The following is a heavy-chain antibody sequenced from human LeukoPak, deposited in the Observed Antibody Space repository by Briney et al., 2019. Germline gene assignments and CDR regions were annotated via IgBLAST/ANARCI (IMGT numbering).Heavy chain of an antibody. D-gene: IGHD1-26*01. Sequence: GGSLRLSCAASGFTFSSYSMSWVRQAPGKGLQWVSGVSGSGGTTYYADSVKGRFTISRDNSKNTLYLQMNSLRAEDTAVYYCAKFPGSASRAYFDYWGQGTLVTVSS. CDR1: GFTFSSYS. V-gene: IGHV3-23*01. J-gene: IGHJ4*02. CDR3: AKFPGSASRAYFDY. CDR2: VSGSGGTT.